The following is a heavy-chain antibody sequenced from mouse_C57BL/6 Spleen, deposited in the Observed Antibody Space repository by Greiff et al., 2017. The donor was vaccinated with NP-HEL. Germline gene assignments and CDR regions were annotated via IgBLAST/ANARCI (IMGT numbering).Heavy chain of an antibody. CDR1: GYTFTSYW. V-gene: IGHV1-64*01. D-gene: IGHD4-1*01. J-gene: IGHJ1*03. CDR3: AFLGRGYFDV. Sequence: QVQLQQPGAELVKPGASVKLSCKASGYTFTSYWMHWVKQRPGQGLEWIGMIHPNSGSTNYNEKFKSKATLTVDKSSSTAYMQLSSLTSEDAAVYYCAFLGRGYFDVWGTGTTVTVSS. CDR2: IHPNSGST.